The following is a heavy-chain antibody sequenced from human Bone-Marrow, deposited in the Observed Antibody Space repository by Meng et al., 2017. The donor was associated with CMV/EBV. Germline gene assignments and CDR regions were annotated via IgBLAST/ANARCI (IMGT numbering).Heavy chain of an antibody. CDR2: IYYSRST. Sequence: SGGSISSGDYYWSWIRQPPGKGLEWMGYIYYSRSTTYHPSLKSRVTISVDTSKNQFSLKLSSVTAADTAVYYCARVVVVVPAARFDPWGQGTLVTVSS. D-gene: IGHD2-2*01. CDR1: GGSISSGDYY. V-gene: IGHV4-30-4*08. CDR3: ARVVVVVPAARFDP. J-gene: IGHJ5*02.